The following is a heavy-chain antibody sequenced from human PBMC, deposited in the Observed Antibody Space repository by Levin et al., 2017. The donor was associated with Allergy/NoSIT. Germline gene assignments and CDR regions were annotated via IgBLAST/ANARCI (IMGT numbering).Heavy chain of an antibody. CDR1: GFTFSSYS. CDR3: ARDYDFWSGYYHY. D-gene: IGHD3-3*01. J-gene: IGHJ4*02. Sequence: GESLKISCAASGFTFSSYSMNWVRQAPGKGLEWVSSISSSSSYIYYADSVKGRFTISRDNAKNSLYLQMNSLRAEDTAVYYCARDYDFWSGYYHYWGQGTLVTVSS. CDR2: ISSSSSYI. V-gene: IGHV3-21*01.